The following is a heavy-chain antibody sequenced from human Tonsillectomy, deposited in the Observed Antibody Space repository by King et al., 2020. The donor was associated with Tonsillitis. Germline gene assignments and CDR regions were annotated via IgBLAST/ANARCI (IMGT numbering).Heavy chain of an antibody. J-gene: IGHJ5*02. CDR3: ARDVYSQTWGESFDA. V-gene: IGHV4-59*01. Sequence: VQLQESGPGLLRPSETLSLMCTISSGSISSYYWSWIRQSPGKGLEWIGYINYSGTTDYNPSLKSRVSISVDTSKNQFSLRLTSVTAADTAVYYCARDVYSQTWGESFDAWGQGILVTVSS. D-gene: IGHD5-18*01. CDR2: INYSGTT. CDR1: SGSISSYY.